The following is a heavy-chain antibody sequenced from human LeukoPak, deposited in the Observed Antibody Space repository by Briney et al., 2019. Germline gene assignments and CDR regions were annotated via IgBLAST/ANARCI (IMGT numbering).Heavy chain of an antibody. Sequence: PGGSLRLSCAASGFAFSSYAMHWVRQTPGKGLEWVAVTSHDGADNYYGNSVKGRFTISRDNSKNTLYLQVNSLGSEDTALYYCARAVLGQEDLDCWGQGTLVTVSS. CDR1: GFAFSSYA. CDR3: ARAVLGQEDLDC. J-gene: IGHJ4*02. CDR2: TSHDGADN. D-gene: IGHD2-15*01. V-gene: IGHV3-30-3*01.